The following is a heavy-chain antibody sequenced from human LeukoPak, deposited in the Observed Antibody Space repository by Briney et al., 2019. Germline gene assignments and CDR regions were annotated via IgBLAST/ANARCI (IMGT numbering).Heavy chain of an antibody. J-gene: IGHJ4*02. CDR1: GFSFSDYG. D-gene: IGHD6-19*01. CDR3: VKDQAGG. V-gene: IGHV3-30*02. Sequence: GGSLRLSCEASGFSFSDYGMHWVRQGPGKGLESVAFILYDGSQKYYADSVKGRFTVSRDNSKNTVYLQMNSLRTEDTAVYYCVKDQAGGWGQGTLVTVSS. CDR2: ILYDGSQK.